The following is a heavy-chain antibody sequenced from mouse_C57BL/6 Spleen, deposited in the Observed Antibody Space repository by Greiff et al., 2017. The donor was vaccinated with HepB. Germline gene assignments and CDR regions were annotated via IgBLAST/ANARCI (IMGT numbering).Heavy chain of an antibody. V-gene: IGHV1-15*01. Sequence: VKLMESGAELVRPGASVTLSCKASGYTFTDYEMHWVKQTPVHGLEWIGAIDPETGGTAYNQKFKGKAILTADKSSSTAYMELRSLTSEDSAVYYCTRWGSSGYVGFAYWGQGTLVTVSA. CDR1: GYTFTDYE. CDR2: IDPETGGT. D-gene: IGHD3-2*02. J-gene: IGHJ3*01. CDR3: TRWGSSGYVGFAY.